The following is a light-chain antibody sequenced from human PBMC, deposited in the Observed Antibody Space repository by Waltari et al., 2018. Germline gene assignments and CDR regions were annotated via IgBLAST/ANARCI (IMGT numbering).Light chain of an antibody. V-gene: IGLV2-11*01. Sequence: QSALTQPPSVSGSPGQSVTISCIGTDRDIGDTNYVSWYQQHPGKAPKLIIFDVNARPSGVPDRFSGSKSDNKASLTISGLQADDEADYYCCSYAGRYTNYVFGSGTKVTVL. CDR3: CSYAGRYTNYV. CDR2: DVN. J-gene: IGLJ1*01. CDR1: DRDIGDTNY.